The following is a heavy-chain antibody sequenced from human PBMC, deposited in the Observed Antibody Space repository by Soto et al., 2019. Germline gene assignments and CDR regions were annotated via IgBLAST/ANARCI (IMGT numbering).Heavy chain of an antibody. CDR3: ARDDEYPDHGLDF. J-gene: IGHJ4*02. CDR2: IGSDGRNK. V-gene: IGHV3-33*01. CDR1: GFTFSSHG. D-gene: IGHD2-2*01. Sequence: QVQLVESGGGVVQPGRSLRLSCAASGFTFSSHGMHWVRQAPGKGLEWVAVIGSDGRNKNHADSVKGRFTISRDNSKNTLYLEMNSLRVEDTAVYYCARDDEYPDHGLDFWGQGTLVTVSS.